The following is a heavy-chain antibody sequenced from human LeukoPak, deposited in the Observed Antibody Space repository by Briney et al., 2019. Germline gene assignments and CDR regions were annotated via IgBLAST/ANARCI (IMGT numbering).Heavy chain of an antibody. V-gene: IGHV6-1*01. CDR1: GDSVSSKSAA. Sequence: SQTLSLTCAISGDSVSSKSAAWNWIRQSPSRGLEWLGRTYYRSKWFTDYADSVESRISINPDTSKNQLSLQLNSVTASDTAVYYCARRSLDACPYWGQGTLVTVSS. CDR3: ARRSLDACPY. D-gene: IGHD3-9*01. CDR2: TYYRSKWFT. J-gene: IGHJ4*02.